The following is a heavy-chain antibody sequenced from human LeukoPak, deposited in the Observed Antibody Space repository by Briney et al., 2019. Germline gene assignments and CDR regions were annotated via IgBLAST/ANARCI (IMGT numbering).Heavy chain of an antibody. CDR1: GYSFTSYY. D-gene: IGHD3-22*01. CDR3: ARAPGIVVPNSDY. J-gene: IGHJ4*02. CDR2: INPSDGGT. V-gene: IGHV1-46*04. Sequence: GASVKVSCKASGYSFTSYYVHCVRQAPGQGLEWVGVINPSDGGTISAQKLQDRVALTRDTSTSTVYMEMSSLKSDDTAVYYCARAPGIVVPNSDYWGQGTLVTVSS.